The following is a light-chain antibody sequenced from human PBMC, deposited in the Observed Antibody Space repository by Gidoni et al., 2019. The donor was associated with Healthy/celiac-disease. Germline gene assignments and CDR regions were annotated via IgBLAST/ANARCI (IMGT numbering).Light chain of an antibody. CDR3: QQRSNWPPAT. J-gene: IGKJ2*01. CDR2: DTA. V-gene: IGKV3-11*01. Sequence: EIVLTQSPATLPLSPGERATLSCRASQSVSSYFAWYQQKPGQAPRLLIYDTANRPTGIPARFSGSGSGTDFTLTISSIEPEDFAVYYCQQRSNWPPATFGQGTKLEIK. CDR1: QSVSSY.